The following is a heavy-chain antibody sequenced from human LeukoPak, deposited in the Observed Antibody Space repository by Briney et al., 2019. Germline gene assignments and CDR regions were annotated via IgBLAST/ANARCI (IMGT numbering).Heavy chain of an antibody. V-gene: IGHV1-46*01. Sequence: ASVKVSCKASGYTFTSSYMHWGRQAPGHGLERRGIINPSGGSTSYAQKFQGRVTMTRDMSTSTVYMELSRLRSEDTAVYYCARDNTGPVSGTGDYWGQGTLVTVSS. CDR1: GYTFTSSY. CDR3: ARDNTGPVSGTGDY. J-gene: IGHJ4*02. D-gene: IGHD3-3*01. CDR2: INPSGGST.